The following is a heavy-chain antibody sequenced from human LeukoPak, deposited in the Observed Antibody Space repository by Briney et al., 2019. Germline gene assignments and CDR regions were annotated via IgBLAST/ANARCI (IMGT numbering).Heavy chain of an antibody. CDR3: ARGGGGLAY. V-gene: IGHV1-2*02. Sequence: ASVKVSCKASGYSFTDYFIHWVRQAPGQGLEWMGWIIPNSGGTNFAQKFQDRVTMTRDTSISTAYMELNTLTSDDTAVYYCARGGGGLAYWGQGTLVTVSS. CDR2: IIPNSGGT. J-gene: IGHJ4*02. D-gene: IGHD3-16*01. CDR1: GYSFTDYF.